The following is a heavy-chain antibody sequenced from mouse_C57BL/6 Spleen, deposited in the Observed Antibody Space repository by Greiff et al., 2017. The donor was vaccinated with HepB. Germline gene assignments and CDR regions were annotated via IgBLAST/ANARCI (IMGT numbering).Heavy chain of an antibody. CDR3: ARKDYGSLHYFDY. J-gene: IGHJ2*01. D-gene: IGHD1-1*01. V-gene: IGHV1-54*01. CDR2: INPGSGGT. Sequence: VQLQQSGAELVRPGTSVKVSCKASGYAFTNYLIEWVKQRPGQGLEWIGVINPGSGGTNYNEKFKGKATLTADKSSSTAYMQLSSLTSEDSAVYFCARKDYGSLHYFDYWGQGTTLTVSS. CDR1: GYAFTNYL.